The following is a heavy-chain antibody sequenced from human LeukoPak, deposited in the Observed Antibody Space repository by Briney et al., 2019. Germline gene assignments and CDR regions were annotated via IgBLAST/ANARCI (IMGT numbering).Heavy chain of an antibody. CDR3: ARHGHCTNGVCYSNYYYHMDV. CDR2: IYPDYSDT. V-gene: IGHV5-51*01. Sequence: GESLKISCKGSGYSFASSWIGWVRQTPGKGLEWMGIIYPDYSDTRYSPSFEGQITISVDKSISTAYLQWSSLKASDTAVYYCARHGHCTNGVCYSNYYYHMDVWAKGPRSPSP. CDR1: GYSFASSW. D-gene: IGHD2-8*01. J-gene: IGHJ6*03.